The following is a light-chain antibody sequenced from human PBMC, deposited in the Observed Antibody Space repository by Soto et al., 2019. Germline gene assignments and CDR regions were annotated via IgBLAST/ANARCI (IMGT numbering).Light chain of an antibody. J-gene: IGKJ1*01. CDR1: QSFSSSY. Sequence: EIVLTQSPDTLSLSPGERATLSCRASQSFSSSYLAWYQQKPGQAPRLLIYGASSRATGVPDRFSGGGSGTDFTLTISRLEPEDFAVYYCHQYGGCAFGQGTKAEIK. CDR3: HQYGGCA. CDR2: GAS. V-gene: IGKV3-20*01.